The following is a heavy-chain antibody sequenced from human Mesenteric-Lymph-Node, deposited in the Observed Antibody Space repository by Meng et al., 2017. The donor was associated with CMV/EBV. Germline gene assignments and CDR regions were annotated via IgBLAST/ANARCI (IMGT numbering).Heavy chain of an antibody. CDR3: AGGIAAAGSRWFDP. Sequence: QVQLVQSGAEVKKPGSSVKVSSKASGGTFSSDTISWVRQAPGQGLEWMGRIIPSLGIANYAQKFQGRVTITADKSTSTAYMELSSLRSEDTAVYYCAGGIAAAGSRWFDPWGQGTLVTVSS. CDR2: IIPSLGIA. D-gene: IGHD6-13*01. V-gene: IGHV1-69*02. CDR1: GGTFSSDT. J-gene: IGHJ5*02.